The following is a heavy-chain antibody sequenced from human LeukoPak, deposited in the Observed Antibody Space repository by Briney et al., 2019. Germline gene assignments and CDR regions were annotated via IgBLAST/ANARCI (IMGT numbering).Heavy chain of an antibody. CDR1: GGSISSYC. V-gene: IGHV4-59*08. Sequence: PSETLSLTCTVSGGSISSYCWCWIRQPPRKGLELVGYIYYSGSTNYIPSLKSRVTISVDTSKNQFSLKLSSVTAADTAVYYCASLSYCSSTSCYVGYFDYWGQGTLVTVSS. D-gene: IGHD2-2*01. CDR3: ASLSYCSSTSCYVGYFDY. J-gene: IGHJ4*02. CDR2: IYYSGST.